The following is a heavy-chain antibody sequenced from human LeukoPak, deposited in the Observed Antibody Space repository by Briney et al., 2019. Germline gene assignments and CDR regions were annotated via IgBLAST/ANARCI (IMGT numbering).Heavy chain of an antibody. J-gene: IGHJ4*02. CDR3: AHSLRYFDWPSPGRFDY. CDR2: IYWHDDK. Sequence: SGPTPVNPTQTLTLTCTFSGSSLSTSGAGVGWIRQPPGKALEWLALIYWHDDKPYSPPLKSRLTITKDTSKNQVVLTMTNMDPVDTATYYCAHSLRYFDWPSPGRFDYWGQGTLVTVSS. CDR1: GSSLSTSGAG. V-gene: IGHV2-5*01. D-gene: IGHD3-9*01.